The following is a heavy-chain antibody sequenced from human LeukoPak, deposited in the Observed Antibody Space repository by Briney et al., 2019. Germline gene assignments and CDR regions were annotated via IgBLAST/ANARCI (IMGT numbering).Heavy chain of an antibody. CDR2: INHSGST. D-gene: IGHD2-15*01. V-gene: IGHV4-34*01. Sequence: SETLSLTCAVYGGSFSGYYWSWIRQPPGKGLEWIGEINHSGSTNYNPSLKSRVTISVDTSKNQFSLKLSSVTAADTAVYYCARHCSGGSCYDAFDIWGQGTMVTVSS. CDR1: GGSFSGYY. J-gene: IGHJ3*02. CDR3: ARHCSGGSCYDAFDI.